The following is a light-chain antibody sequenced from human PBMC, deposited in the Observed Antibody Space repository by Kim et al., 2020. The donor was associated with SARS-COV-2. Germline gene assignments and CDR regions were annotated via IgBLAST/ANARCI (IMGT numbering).Light chain of an antibody. CDR1: SNDVGGYNY. CDR3: CSYAGNYTV. CDR2: DVS. Sequence: PGQSGTISCTGTSNDVGGYNYVSWYQQRPGKALKLLIYDVSTRPSGVPDRFSGSKSGNTASLTSFGLQPEDEADYYCCSYAGNYTVFGGGTKLTVL. V-gene: IGLV2-11*03. J-gene: IGLJ2*01.